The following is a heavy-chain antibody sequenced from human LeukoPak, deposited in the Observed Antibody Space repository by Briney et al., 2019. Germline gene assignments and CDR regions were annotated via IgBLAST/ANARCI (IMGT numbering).Heavy chain of an antibody. Sequence: PGGSLRLSCAASGFTFSSYSMNWVHQAPGKGLEWVSSISSSSSYIYYADSVKGRFTISRDNAKNSLYLQMNSLRAEDTAVYYCARRDWGYFDYWGQGTLVTVSS. CDR3: ARRDWGYFDY. CDR2: ISSSSSYI. CDR1: GFTFSSYS. V-gene: IGHV3-21*01. J-gene: IGHJ4*02. D-gene: IGHD2-21*02.